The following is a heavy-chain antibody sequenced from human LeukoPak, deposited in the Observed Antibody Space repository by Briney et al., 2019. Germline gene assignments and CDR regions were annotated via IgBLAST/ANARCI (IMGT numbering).Heavy chain of an antibody. CDR2: ISGSGGST. J-gene: IGHJ4*02. D-gene: IGHD3-22*01. CDR1: GFTFSSYA. V-gene: IGHV3-23*01. CDR3: AKFRLPVYYYDSSGYYFDY. Sequence: GGSLRLSCAASGFTFSSYAMSWVRQAPGEGLEWVSAISGSGGSTYYADSVKGRFTISRDNSKNTLYLQMNSLRAEDTAVYYCAKFRLPVYYYDSSGYYFDYWGQGTLVTVSS.